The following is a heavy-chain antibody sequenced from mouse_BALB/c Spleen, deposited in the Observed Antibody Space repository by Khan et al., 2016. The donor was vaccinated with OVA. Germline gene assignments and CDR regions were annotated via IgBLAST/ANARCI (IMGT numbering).Heavy chain of an antibody. CDR1: GSSLTAYY. Sequence: EVRLVESGPDLVKTGASVKISCRASGSSLTAYYMNWVKLSHGKSLECIGRINPNTDNTNYNQKFKGKAILTVDTSSSKAYMELRSLTSEDAAVYYCAIWYDFKGYRGQGTLVTGSA. CDR2: INPNTDNT. V-gene: IGHV1-18*01. J-gene: IGHJ3*01. D-gene: IGHD2-14*01. CDR3: AIWYDFKGY.